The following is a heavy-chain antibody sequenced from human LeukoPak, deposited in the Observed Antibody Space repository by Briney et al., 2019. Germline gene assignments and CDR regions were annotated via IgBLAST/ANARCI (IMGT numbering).Heavy chain of an antibody. V-gene: IGHV3-11*04. CDR3: ARENGKVTFDY. CDR2: ISSSGSSI. J-gene: IGHJ4*02. CDR1: GFTFSDYY. Sequence: PGGSLRLSCAASGFTFSDYYMSWIRQAPGKGLEWIAYISSSGSSIQYAESVRGRFTISRDNAKTSLYLQMNSPRAEDTAVHYCARENGKVTFDYWGQGTLVTVSS. D-gene: IGHD5-18*01.